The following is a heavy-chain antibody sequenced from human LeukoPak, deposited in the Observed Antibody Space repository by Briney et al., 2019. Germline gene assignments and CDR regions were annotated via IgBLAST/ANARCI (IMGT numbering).Heavy chain of an antibody. CDR3: ARDIPSGFYTPDY. CDR1: GFTFSDYW. V-gene: IGHV3-7*01. CDR2: IETDGDQK. Sequence: GGSLRLSCVASGFTFSDYWMSWVRQAPGKGLEWVANIETDGDQKNDVDSGKGRFAISRDNARNSLYLQMNSLTDEDTAVYYCARDIPSGFYTPDYWGRGTLVTVSS. J-gene: IGHJ4*02. D-gene: IGHD5-12*01.